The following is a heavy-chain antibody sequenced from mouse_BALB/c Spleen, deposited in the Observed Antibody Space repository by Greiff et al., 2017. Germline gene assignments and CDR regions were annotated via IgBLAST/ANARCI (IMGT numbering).Heavy chain of an antibody. J-gene: IGHJ4*01. CDR3: TRYGSSPYYAMDY. CDR2: INPSNGGT. D-gene: IGHD1-1*01. Sequence: QVQLTQSGAELVKPGASVKLSCKASGYTFTSYYMYWVKQRPGQGLEWIGEINPSNGGTNFNEKFKSKATLTVDKSSSTAYMQLSSLTSEDSAVYYCTRYGSSPYYAMDYWGQGTSVTVSS. CDR1: GYTFTSYY. V-gene: IGHV1S81*02.